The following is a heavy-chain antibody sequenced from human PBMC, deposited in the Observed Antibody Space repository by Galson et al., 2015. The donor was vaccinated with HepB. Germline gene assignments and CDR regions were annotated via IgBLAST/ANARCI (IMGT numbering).Heavy chain of an antibody. CDR3: ARDPPDDCSGGSCYENCFDP. D-gene: IGHD2-15*01. CDR1: GLTFSSYS. V-gene: IGHV3-21*01. J-gene: IGHJ5*02. Sequence: SLRLSCAASGLTFSSYSMNWVRQAPGKGLEWVSSISSSSRYIYYADSVKGRFTISRDNAKNSLYLQMNSLRAEDTAVYYCARDPPDDCSGGSCYENCFDPWGPGTLVTVSS. CDR2: ISSSSRYI.